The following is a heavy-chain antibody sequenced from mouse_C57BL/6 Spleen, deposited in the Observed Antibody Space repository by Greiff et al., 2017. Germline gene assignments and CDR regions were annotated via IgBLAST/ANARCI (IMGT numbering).Heavy chain of an antibody. Sequence: QVQLQQPGTELVKPGASVKLSCKASGYTFTSYWMHWVKQRPGQGLEWIGNINPSHGGPNYNEKFKSKATLTVNKSSSTAYKQLSSLTSEDSAVYLCARYYGSSYWFAYWGQGTLVTVSA. CDR3: ARYYGSSYWFAY. CDR1: GYTFTSYW. V-gene: IGHV1-53*01. D-gene: IGHD1-1*01. J-gene: IGHJ3*01. CDR2: INPSHGGP.